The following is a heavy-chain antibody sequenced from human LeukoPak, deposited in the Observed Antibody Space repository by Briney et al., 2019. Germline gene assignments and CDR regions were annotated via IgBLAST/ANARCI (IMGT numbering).Heavy chain of an antibody. Sequence: GGSLRLSCAASGFTVSSNYMSWVRQAPGKGLEWVSVIYSGGSTYYADSVKGRFTISRDNSKNTLYLQMNSLKTEDTAVYYCSTALPWDVWGQGTTATVSS. CDR3: STALPWDV. J-gene: IGHJ6*02. CDR2: IYSGGST. CDR1: GFTVSSNY. V-gene: IGHV3-53*01. D-gene: IGHD6-6*01.